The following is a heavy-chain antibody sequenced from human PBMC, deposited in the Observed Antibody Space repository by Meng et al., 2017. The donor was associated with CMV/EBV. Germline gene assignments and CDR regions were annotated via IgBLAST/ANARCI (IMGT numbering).Heavy chain of an antibody. V-gene: IGHV3-30*02. CDR3: AKDFMEGEMATISGDY. D-gene: IGHD5-24*01. Sequence: GESLKISCTASGFTFGDYAMSWVRQAPGKGLEWVAFIRYDGTNKYYTDSVKGRFTISRDNSKNTLYLQMNSLRAEDTAVYYCAKDFMEGEMATISGDYWGQGTLVTVSS. CDR2: IRYDGTNK. CDR1: GFTFGDYA. J-gene: IGHJ4*02.